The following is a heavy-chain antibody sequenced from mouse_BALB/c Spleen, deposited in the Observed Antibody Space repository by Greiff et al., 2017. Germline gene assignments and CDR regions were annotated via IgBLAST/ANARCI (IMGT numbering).Heavy chain of an antibody. CDR1: GFSLTGYG. CDR2: IWGDGST. J-gene: IGHJ4*01. Sequence: VQLGESGPGLVAPSQSLSITCTVSGFSLTGYGVNWVRQPPGKGLEWLGMIWGDGSTDYNSALKSRLSISKDNSKSQVFLKMNSLQTDDTARYYCARDQGVRQKNYAMDYWGQGTSVTVSS. V-gene: IGHV2-6-7*01. CDR3: ARDQGVRQKNYAMDY. D-gene: IGHD2-14*01.